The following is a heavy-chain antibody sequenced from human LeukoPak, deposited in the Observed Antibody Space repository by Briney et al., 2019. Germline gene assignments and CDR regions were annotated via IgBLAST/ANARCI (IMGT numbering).Heavy chain of an antibody. CDR2: MYYSGSP. CDR1: GGSISSSSCY. Sequence: PSETLSLTCTVSGGSISSSSCYWGWIRQPPGKGLEWIGSMYYSGSPYYNPSLKSRVTISVDTSKNQFSLKLTSVTAADTAVYYCARQTVTAFPNWFDPWGQGTLVTVSS. D-gene: IGHD2-21*02. V-gene: IGHV4-39*01. J-gene: IGHJ5*02. CDR3: ARQTVTAFPNWFDP.